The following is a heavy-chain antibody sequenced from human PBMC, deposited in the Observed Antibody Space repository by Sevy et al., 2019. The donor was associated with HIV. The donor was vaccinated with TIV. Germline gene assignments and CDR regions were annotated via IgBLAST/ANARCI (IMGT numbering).Heavy chain of an antibody. CDR3: ARDLPPSATTVAHFDY. J-gene: IGHJ4*02. V-gene: IGHV3-48*03. Sequence: GGSLRLSCVASGFTFSSYEMNCVRQAPGKGLEWVSYISNSGSDIHYSDSLRGRFTISRDNAKNSLFLQMNSLRAEDTAVYYCARDLPPSATTVAHFDYWGQGTLVTVSS. CDR1: GFTFSSYE. CDR2: ISNSGSDI. D-gene: IGHD4-17*01.